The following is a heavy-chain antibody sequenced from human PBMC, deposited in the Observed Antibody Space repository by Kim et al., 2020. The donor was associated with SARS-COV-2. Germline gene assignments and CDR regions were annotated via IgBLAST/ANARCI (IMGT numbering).Heavy chain of an antibody. D-gene: IGHD2-2*03. J-gene: IGHJ6*02. CDR1: GFTFSSFA. CDR3: AKDFGYCSSSICYPPYGLDV. CDR2: ISDSGGST. V-gene: IGHV3-23*01. Sequence: GGSLRLSCAASGFTFSSFAMSWVRQTPGKGLEWVSAISDSGGSTHYADSVKGRFTISRDNSKNTLYLQMNSLRAEDTAVYYCAKDFGYCSSSICYPPYGLDVWDQGTTVTVSS.